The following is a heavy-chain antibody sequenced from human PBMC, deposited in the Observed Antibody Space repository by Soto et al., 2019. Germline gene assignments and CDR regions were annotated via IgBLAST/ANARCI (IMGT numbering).Heavy chain of an antibody. J-gene: IGHJ4*02. V-gene: IGHV4-39*01. CDR1: GCSTNSSNCY. D-gene: IGHD2-15*01. Sequence: KPXETRSLTCTVSGCSTNSSNCYWDWIRQPPVKGLEWIGSIYYSGSTYYNPSLKSRVTISVDTSKNQFSLKLSSVTAADTAVYYCARHHYCSGGACYSFDYWGQGTLVTVSS. CDR3: ARHHYCSGGACYSFDY. CDR2: IYYSGST.